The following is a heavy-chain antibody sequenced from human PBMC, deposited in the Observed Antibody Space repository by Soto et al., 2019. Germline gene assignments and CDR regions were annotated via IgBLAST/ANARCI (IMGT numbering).Heavy chain of an antibody. CDR2: IIPIFGTA. Sequence: GASVKVSCKASGGTFSSYAISWVRQAPGQGLEWMGGIIPIFGTANYAQKFQGRVTITADESTSTAYMELSSLRSEDTAVYYCARGRIVGATHPYFDYWGQGTLVTVSS. V-gene: IGHV1-69*13. CDR3: ARGRIVGATHPYFDY. CDR1: GGTFSSYA. J-gene: IGHJ4*02. D-gene: IGHD1-26*01.